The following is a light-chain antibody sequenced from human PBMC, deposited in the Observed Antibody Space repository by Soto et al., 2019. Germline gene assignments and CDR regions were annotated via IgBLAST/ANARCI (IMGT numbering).Light chain of an antibody. CDR2: GNN. CDR3: ATWDDSLHGVV. CDR1: SSNIGSNT. J-gene: IGLJ2*01. V-gene: IGLV1-44*01. Sequence: QSALTQPPSASGTPGQRVTISCSGSSSNIGSNTVTWYQQLPGMAPKLLIYGNNQWASGVPGRFSGSKSGTSASLAITGLQSEDEANYYCATWDDSLHGVVFGGGTKLTVL.